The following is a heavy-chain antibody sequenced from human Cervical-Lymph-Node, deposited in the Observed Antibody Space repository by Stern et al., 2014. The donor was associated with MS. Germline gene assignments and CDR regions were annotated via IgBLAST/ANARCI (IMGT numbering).Heavy chain of an antibody. CDR2: ISYDGKTK. D-gene: IGHD1-26*01. CDR1: GFTFTTYA. J-gene: IGHJ4*02. V-gene: IGHV3-30*04. Sequence: VHLVESGGGVVQPGRSLRLSCAASGFTFTTYAMHWVRQAPGKGLEWVAVISYDGKTKYYADSVKGRFTISRDNSNNTLWLQMSSLRPGDTAVYYCARSWWEHCDSWGQGILVTVSS. CDR3: ARSWWEHCDS.